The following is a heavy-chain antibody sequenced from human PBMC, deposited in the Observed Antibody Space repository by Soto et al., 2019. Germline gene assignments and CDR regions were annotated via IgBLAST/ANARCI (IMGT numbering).Heavy chain of an antibody. CDR1: GFAIIRGYY. Sequence: PSETLSLTCIVSGFAIIRGYYWSFVRQPPGKGLEWIGSIYPSVSSYHNPSLATRLGLSIDTSKNQFTLNLTSVTAADTALYFCAREKVGTTFFDNWGQGIQVTVSS. V-gene: IGHV4-38-2*02. J-gene: IGHJ4*02. D-gene: IGHD1-1*01. CDR2: IYPSVSS. CDR3: AREKVGTTFFDN.